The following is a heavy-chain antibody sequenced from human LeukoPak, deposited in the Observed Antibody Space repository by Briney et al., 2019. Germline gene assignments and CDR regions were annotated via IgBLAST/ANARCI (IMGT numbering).Heavy chain of an antibody. V-gene: IGHV3-30*04. CDR1: GFTFSSYA. CDR2: ISYDGSNK. CDR3: ARADRVVVAATYFDY. D-gene: IGHD2-15*01. Sequence: PGRSLRLSCAASGFTFSSYAMHWVRQAPGKGLEWLAVISYDGSNKYYADSVKGRFTISRDNSKNTLYLQMNSLRAEDTAVYYCARADRVVVAATYFDYWGQGTLVTVSS. J-gene: IGHJ4*02.